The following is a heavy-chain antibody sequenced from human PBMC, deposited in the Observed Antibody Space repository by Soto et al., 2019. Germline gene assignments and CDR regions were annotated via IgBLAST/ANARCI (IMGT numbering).Heavy chain of an antibody. D-gene: IGHD6-6*01. Sequence: GGSLRLSFEAPGFTFSSYWMRWVRQAPGKGLEWVANIKQDGSEKYYVDSMKGRFTISRDNAKSSLYMQMNSLRAEDTAVYYCARVSSSSYWGQGALVTVSS. CDR3: ARVSSSSY. V-gene: IGHV3-7*03. CDR1: GFTFSSYW. CDR2: IKQDGSEK. J-gene: IGHJ4*02.